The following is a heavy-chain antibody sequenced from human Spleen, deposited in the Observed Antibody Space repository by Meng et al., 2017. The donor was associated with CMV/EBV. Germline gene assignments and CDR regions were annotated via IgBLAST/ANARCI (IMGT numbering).Heavy chain of an antibody. D-gene: IGHD4-17*01. CDR2: MYYSGNT. CDR3: ASQTTVTTSVDY. V-gene: IGHV4-39*01. Sequence: SETLSLTCTVSGDSVSSTNYYWSWIRQPPGKRLEWIGSMYYSGNTYYNPSLKSRVTISVDTSKNQFSLKLNSVTAADTAVYYCASQTTVTTSVDYWGQGTLVTVSS. J-gene: IGHJ4*02. CDR1: GDSVSSTNYY.